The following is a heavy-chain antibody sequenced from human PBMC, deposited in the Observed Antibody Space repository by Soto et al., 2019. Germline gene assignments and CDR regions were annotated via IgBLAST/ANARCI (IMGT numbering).Heavy chain of an antibody. CDR3: ARHGRSSESFTRFDY. CDR2: IYYSGST. V-gene: IGHV4-39*01. Sequence: QLQLQESGPGLVKPSETLSLTCTVSGGSISSSSYYWGWIRQPPGKGLEWIGSIYYSGSTYYNPSLKSRVTIAVDTSKNQCSLKLSSVTAADTAVYYCARHGRSSESFTRFDYWGQGTLVTVSS. D-gene: IGHD6-6*01. CDR1: GGSISSSSYY. J-gene: IGHJ4*02.